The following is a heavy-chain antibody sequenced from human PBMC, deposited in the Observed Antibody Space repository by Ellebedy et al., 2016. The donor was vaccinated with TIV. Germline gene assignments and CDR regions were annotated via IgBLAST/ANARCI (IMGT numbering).Heavy chain of an antibody. CDR3: ARFSMRPVGGPSYNYGMDV. J-gene: IGHJ6*02. CDR1: GASISHYY. CDR2: IDYSGST. D-gene: IGHD1-26*01. V-gene: IGHV4-59*01. Sequence: SETLSLTXTVSGASISHYYWSWIRQSPGKGLVWIGYIDYSGSTKYNPSLKSRVSITGDTSKKQLSLKVNSVTAADTAVYYCARFSMRPVGGPSYNYGMDVWGRGTTVTVSS.